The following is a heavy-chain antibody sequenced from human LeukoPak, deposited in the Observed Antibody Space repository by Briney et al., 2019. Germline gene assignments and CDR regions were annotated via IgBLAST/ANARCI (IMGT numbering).Heavy chain of an antibody. CDR3: ARGRTIFGNDY. V-gene: IGHV4-59*01. CDR2: IYYSGST. CDR1: GGSISSYY. J-gene: IGHJ4*02. Sequence: SETLSLTCTVSGGSISSYYWSWIRQLPGKGLEWIGYIYYSGSTNYNPSLKSRVTISVDTSKNQFSLKLSSVTAADTAVYYCARGRTIFGNDYWGQGTLDTVSS. D-gene: IGHD3-3*01.